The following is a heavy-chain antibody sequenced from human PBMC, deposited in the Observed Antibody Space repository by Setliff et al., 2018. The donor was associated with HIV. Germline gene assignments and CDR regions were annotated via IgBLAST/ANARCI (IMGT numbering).Heavy chain of an antibody. V-gene: IGHV1-69*13. D-gene: IGHD3-16*01. CDR2: IVPILNTG. Sequence: GASVKVSCKASGGTFRSHEISWVRQAPGQGLEWMGGIVPILNTGNYAPKFQGRVTITADESTTTAYMELSSLRSEDTAVYYCARDLDEEIKDENNYVPLDLWGQGTLVTVSS. CDR3: ARDLDEEIKDENNYVPLDL. J-gene: IGHJ5*02. CDR1: GGTFRSHE.